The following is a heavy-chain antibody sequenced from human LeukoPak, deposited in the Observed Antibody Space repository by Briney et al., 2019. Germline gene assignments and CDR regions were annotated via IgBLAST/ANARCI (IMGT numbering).Heavy chain of an antibody. CDR1: GGSISSGNYY. J-gene: IGHJ4*02. CDR2: VYTSGIT. CDR3: ASTVVPAGISGIAARISSFDY. D-gene: IGHD2-2*01. Sequence: SETLSLTCTVSGGSISSGNYYWSWIRQPAGKGLEWIGRVYTSGITNFNPSLKSRVTISVDTSKNQFSLKLNSVTAADTAVYYCASTVVPAGISGIAARISSFDYWGQGTLVTVSS. V-gene: IGHV4-61*02.